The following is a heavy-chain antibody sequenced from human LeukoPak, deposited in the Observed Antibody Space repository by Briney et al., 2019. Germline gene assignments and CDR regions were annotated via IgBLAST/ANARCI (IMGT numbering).Heavy chain of an antibody. CDR3: ARDLGRDGSTTDY. J-gene: IGHJ4*02. CDR2: INPNSGGT. D-gene: IGHD5-24*01. CDR1: GYTFTGYY. Sequence: GASVKVSCKASGYTFTGYYMHWVRQAPGQGLEWMGWINPNSGGTNYAQKFQGRVTMTRDTSISTAYMELSRLRSDDTAVYYCARDLGRDGSTTDYWGQGTPVTVSS. V-gene: IGHV1-2*02.